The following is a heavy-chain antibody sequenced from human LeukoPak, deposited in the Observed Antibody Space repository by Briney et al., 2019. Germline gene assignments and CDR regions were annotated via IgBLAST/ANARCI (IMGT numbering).Heavy chain of an antibody. CDR2: IYYSGST. CDR3: ARDHSYSSSSRRPGGWFDP. CDR1: GGSISSYY. J-gene: IGHJ5*02. Sequence: PSETLSLTCTVSGGSISSYYWSWIRQPPGKGLEWIGYIYYSGSTNYNPSLKSRVTISVDTSKNQFSLKLSSVTAADTAVYYCARDHSYSSSSRRPGGWFDPWGQGTLVTVSS. V-gene: IGHV4-59*01. D-gene: IGHD6-6*01.